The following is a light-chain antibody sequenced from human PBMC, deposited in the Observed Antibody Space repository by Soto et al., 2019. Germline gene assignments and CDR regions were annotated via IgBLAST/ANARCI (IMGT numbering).Light chain of an antibody. J-gene: IGKJ4*01. CDR1: QSVRSSH. CDR3: QQYISTPLT. CDR2: GAS. Sequence: DIVLTQSPGTLSLSPGERATLSCRASQSVRSSHFAWYQQKPGQAPRLLIFGASSRAPDIPDRFSGSGSGTDFTLTISRLEPEDFAVYYCQQYISTPLTFGGGTKVEI. V-gene: IGKV3-20*01.